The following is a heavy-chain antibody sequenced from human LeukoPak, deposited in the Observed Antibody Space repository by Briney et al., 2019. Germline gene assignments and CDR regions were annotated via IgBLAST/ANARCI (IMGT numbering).Heavy chain of an antibody. CDR1: GGSISSYY. CDR3: ARDQVAAAGTNGMDV. Sequence: SETLSLTCTVSGGSISSYYWSWIRQPPGKGLEWIGYTYYSGSTNYNPSLKSRVTISVDTSKNQFSLKLSSVTAADTAVYYCARDQVAAAGTNGMDVWGQGTTVTVSS. CDR2: TYYSGST. V-gene: IGHV4-59*01. J-gene: IGHJ6*02. D-gene: IGHD6-13*01.